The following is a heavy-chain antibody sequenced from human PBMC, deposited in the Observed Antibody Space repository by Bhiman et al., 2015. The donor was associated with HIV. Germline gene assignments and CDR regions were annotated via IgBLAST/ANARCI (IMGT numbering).Heavy chain of an antibody. CDR3: ASGHAIAAAGRD. V-gene: IGHV3-7*01. CDR2: INEDGTER. CDR1: GFTFGSYW. Sequence: EVQLVESGGGLVRPGGSLRLSCVVSGFTFGSYWMTWVRQAPGKGLEWVANINEDGTERYYVDSVKGRFTISRDNAKNSLYLQMNSLRAEDTAVYYCASGHAIAAAGRDWGQGTLVTVSS. D-gene: IGHD6-13*01. J-gene: IGHJ4*02.